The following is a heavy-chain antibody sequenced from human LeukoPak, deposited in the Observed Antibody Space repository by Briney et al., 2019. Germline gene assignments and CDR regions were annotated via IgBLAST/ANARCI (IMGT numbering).Heavy chain of an antibody. J-gene: IGHJ4*02. CDR1: GFTFSSYG. V-gene: IGHV3-30*18. CDR2: ISYDGSNK. Sequence: GGSLRLSCAASGFTFSSYGMHWVRQAPGKGLEWVAVISYDGSNKYYADSVKGRFTVSRDNSKNTLYLQMNSLRAEDTAVYYCAKDYGYSYGYGYFDYWGQGTLVTVSS. CDR3: AKDYGYSYGYGYFDY. D-gene: IGHD5-18*01.